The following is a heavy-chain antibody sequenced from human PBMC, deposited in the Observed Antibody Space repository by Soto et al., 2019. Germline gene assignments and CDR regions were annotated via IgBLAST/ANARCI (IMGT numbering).Heavy chain of an antibody. CDR1: GFSFDDYG. J-gene: IGHJ4*02. V-gene: IGHV3-9*01. D-gene: IGHD2-2*03. CDR2: ISWNSGDI. CDR3: AKDNDLDRDGPFDY. Sequence: EVQLVESGGGSVQPGRSLRLSCAASGFSFDDYGMHWVRQGPGKGLEWVSGISWNSGDIYYADSVKGRFTISGDNAKRALYLQMNSLRTEDTALYYCAKDNDLDRDGPFDYWGQGIVVTVSS.